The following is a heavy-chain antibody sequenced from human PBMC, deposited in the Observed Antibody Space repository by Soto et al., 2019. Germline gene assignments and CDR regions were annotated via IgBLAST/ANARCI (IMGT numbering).Heavy chain of an antibody. CDR2: IIPILGIA. Sequence: SVKVSCKASGGTFSSYTISWVRQAPGQGLEWMGRIIPILGIANYAQKFQGRVTITADKSTSTAYMELRSLRSDDTAVYYCKRVPTVYYDSSGYYGDYGMDVWGQGTTVTVSS. CDR1: GGTFSSYT. J-gene: IGHJ6*02. D-gene: IGHD3-22*01. V-gene: IGHV1-69*02. CDR3: KRVPTVYYDSSGYYGDYGMDV.